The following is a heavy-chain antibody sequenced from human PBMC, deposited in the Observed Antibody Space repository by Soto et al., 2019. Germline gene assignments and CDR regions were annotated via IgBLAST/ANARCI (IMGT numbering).Heavy chain of an antibody. D-gene: IGHD3-16*01. CDR2: INAGNGNT. Sequence: QVRLVQSGTEVKKPGASVMVSCKASGYTFANYAIHWVRQAPGQDFEWMGWINAGNGNTRNSQKFQGRVTFTRDTSATTAHMEVGSLRFEDTAVYYCASDISGWGLTNGHYGVDVWGQGTTVIVSS. CDR3: ASDISGWGLTNGHYGVDV. J-gene: IGHJ6*02. CDR1: GYTFANYA. V-gene: IGHV1-3*01.